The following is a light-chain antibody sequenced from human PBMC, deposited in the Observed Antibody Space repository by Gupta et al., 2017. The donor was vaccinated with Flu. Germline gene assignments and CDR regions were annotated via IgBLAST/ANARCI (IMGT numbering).Light chain of an antibody. J-gene: IGKJ2*01. V-gene: IGKV1-39*01. Sequence: DIQMTQSPLSLSASVGDRVTITCRASQSISSYLNWYQQRPGKAPKLLIYAASRVQSGVPSRFSGSGSGTDFTLTISRRQPEDFATYSCQQRDITPYTFGQGTKMEIK. CDR2: AAS. CDR1: QSISSY. CDR3: QQRDITPYT.